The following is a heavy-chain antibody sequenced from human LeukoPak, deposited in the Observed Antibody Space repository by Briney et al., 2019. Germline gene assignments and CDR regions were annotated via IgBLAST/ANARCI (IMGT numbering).Heavy chain of an antibody. CDR1: GFTFSSYA. Sequence: GGSLRLSCAACGFTFSSYAMSWVRQAPGKGLEWVSAISGSGGSTYYADSVKGRFTISSDNSKNTLYLQMNSLRAEDTAVYYCAKVPKVVVVITDYFDYWGQGTLVTVSS. CDR2: ISGSGGST. J-gene: IGHJ4*02. D-gene: IGHD3-22*01. CDR3: AKVPKVVVVITDYFDY. V-gene: IGHV3-23*01.